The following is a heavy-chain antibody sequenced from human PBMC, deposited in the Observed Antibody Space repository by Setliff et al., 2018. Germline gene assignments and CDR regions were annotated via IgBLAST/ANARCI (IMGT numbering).Heavy chain of an antibody. CDR1: GYILTNYW. CDR2: IYPGDSDT. D-gene: IGHD2-2*01. CDR3: TRHEDRNKCTSSSCYRENDAFDV. V-gene: IGHV5-51*01. Sequence: GASLKLSCKASGYILTNYWIGWVRQMPGKGLEWMGVIYPGDSDTRYSPTFQGQVTITADKSINTAYLQWSSLKASDTAIYYCTRHEDRNKCTSSSCYRENDAFDVWGQGAMVTVAS. J-gene: IGHJ3*01.